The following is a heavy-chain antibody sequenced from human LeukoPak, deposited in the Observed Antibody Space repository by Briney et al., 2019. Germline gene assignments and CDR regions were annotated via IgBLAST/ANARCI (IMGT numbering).Heavy chain of an antibody. Sequence: PSETLSLTCTVSGYSISSGYYWGWIRQPPGKGLEWIGSIYHSGSTYYNPSLKSRVTISVDTSKNQFSLKLSSVTAADTAVYYCARAGDYWGQGTQVTVSS. V-gene: IGHV4-38-2*02. CDR1: GYSISSGYY. CDR3: ARAGDY. J-gene: IGHJ4*02. CDR2: IYHSGST.